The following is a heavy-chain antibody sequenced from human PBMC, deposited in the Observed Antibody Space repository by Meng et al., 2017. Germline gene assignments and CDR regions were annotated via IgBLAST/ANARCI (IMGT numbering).Heavy chain of an antibody. V-gene: IGHV4-31*01. D-gene: IGHD6-13*01. J-gene: IGHJ5*02. Sequence: QGQLQESGPGLVKPSQTLSLTCTVSGGSISSGGYYWSWIRQHPGKGLEWIGYIYYSGSTYYNPSLKSLVTISVDTSKNQFSLKLSSVTAADTAVYYCARVVGKLGIAAATRFDPWGQGTLVTVSS. CDR2: IYYSGST. CDR1: GGSISSGGYY. CDR3: ARVVGKLGIAAATRFDP.